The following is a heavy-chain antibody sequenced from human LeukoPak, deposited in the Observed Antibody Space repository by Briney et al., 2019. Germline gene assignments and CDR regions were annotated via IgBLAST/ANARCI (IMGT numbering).Heavy chain of an antibody. CDR1: GGTFSSYA. Sequence: GSSVKVSCKASGGTFSSYAISWVRQAPGQGLEWMGGIIPTFGTANYAQKFQGRVTITADESTSTAYMELSSLRSEDTAVYYCARFSYAYYYGSGSYRYNWFDPWGQGTLVTVSS. CDR2: IIPTFGTA. J-gene: IGHJ5*02. D-gene: IGHD3-10*01. CDR3: ARFSYAYYYGSGSYRYNWFDP. V-gene: IGHV1-69*01.